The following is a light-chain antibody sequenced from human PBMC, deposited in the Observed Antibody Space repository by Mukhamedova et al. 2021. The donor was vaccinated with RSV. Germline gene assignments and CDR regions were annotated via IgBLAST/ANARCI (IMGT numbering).Light chain of an antibody. Sequence: SCTGTSSDVGGYNYVSWYQQHPGKAPKLMIYEVNNRPSGVSNRFSGSKSGNTASLTISGLQAEDEADYYCTSYTSSSTVVFGGGTK. CDR2: EVN. J-gene: IGLJ2*01. V-gene: IGLV2-14*01. CDR1: SSDVGGYNY. CDR3: TSYTSSSTVV.